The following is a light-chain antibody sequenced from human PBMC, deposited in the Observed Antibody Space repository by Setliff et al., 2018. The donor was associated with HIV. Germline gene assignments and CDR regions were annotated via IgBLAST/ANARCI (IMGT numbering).Light chain of an antibody. V-gene: IGLV2-14*03. J-gene: IGLJ1*01. Sequence: QSALTQPASVSGSPGQSITFSCTGASSDIGAYNYVSWYQQYPGKAPKLMIYDVSKRPSGVSDRFSGSKSGNTASLTISGLQAEDEADYYCTSYTSSNTYVFGTGTKVNVL. CDR3: TSYTSSNTYV. CDR1: SSDIGAYNY. CDR2: DVS.